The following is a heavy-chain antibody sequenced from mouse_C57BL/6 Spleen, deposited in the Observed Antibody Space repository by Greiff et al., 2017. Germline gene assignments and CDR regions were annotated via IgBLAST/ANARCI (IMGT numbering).Heavy chain of an antibody. CDR3: AREGFTTVVASPFAY. CDR2: IDPNSGGT. CDR1: GYTFTSYW. V-gene: IGHV1-72*01. Sequence: QVQLQQPGAELVKPGASVKLSCKASGYTFTSYWMHWVKQRPGRGLEWIGRIDPNSGGTKYNEKFKSKATLTVDKPSSTAYMQLSSLTSEDSAVDYCAREGFTTVVASPFAYWGQGTLVTVSA. D-gene: IGHD1-1*01. J-gene: IGHJ3*01.